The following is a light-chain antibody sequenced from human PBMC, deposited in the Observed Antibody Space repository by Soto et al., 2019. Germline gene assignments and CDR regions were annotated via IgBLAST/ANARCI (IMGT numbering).Light chain of an antibody. J-gene: IGKJ1*01. CDR3: QQYNNYGSWT. Sequence: DLQMTQSPSTLSASVGDRVTISCRASQSISGWLAWYQQKPGKVPKLLIYKASTLESGVPSRFSGSGSGTEFTLTISSLQPDDFATYYCQQYNNYGSWTFGQGTKVEI. CDR2: KAS. V-gene: IGKV1-5*03. CDR1: QSISGW.